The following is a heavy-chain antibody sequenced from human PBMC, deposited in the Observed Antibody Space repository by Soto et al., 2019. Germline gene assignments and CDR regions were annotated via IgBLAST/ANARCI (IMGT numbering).Heavy chain of an antibody. CDR2: IYHGGTT. CDR3: AAQTISYSWDV. CDR1: GGSISGHNW. Sequence: QVQLQESGPGLVKPSGTLSLTCAVSGGSISGHNWWSWVRQAPGKGLEWIGEIYHGGTTNYNPSLKSXXTXSTXQSKNPLSLKLSSVTAADTAVYYCAAQTISYSWDVWGQGTTVTVSS. J-gene: IGHJ6*02. D-gene: IGHD4-4*01. V-gene: IGHV4-4*02.